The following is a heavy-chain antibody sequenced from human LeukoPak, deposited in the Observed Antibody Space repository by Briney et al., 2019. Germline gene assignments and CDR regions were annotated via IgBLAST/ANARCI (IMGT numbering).Heavy chain of an antibody. V-gene: IGHV3-43*02. D-gene: IGHD5-18*01. CDR2: ISGDGIYT. J-gene: IGHJ3*01. CDR3: ARQTVDTTMVIGVFDV. CDR1: GFNFDDYP. Sequence: GGSLRLSCAASGFNFDDYPMHWVRQVPGKGLEWVCLISGDGIYTYYAGSVKGRFTIARDNSKNSLFLQMNSLTTEDTALYYCARQTVDTTMVIGVFDVLGQGTMVTVSS.